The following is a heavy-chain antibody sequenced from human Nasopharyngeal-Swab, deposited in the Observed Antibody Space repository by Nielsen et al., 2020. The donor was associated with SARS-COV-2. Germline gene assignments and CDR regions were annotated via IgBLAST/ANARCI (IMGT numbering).Heavy chain of an antibody. V-gene: IGHV1-69*10. D-gene: IGHD4-17*01. CDR3: ATWGIGYGENAHATFDS. CDR2: IVVNLGMT. J-gene: IGHJ4*02. Sequence: SVKVSCKVSGGTFSKYAISWVRQAPGQGLEWMGGIVVNLGMTKYAQKFKDSVIINADESTGTAYMELSSLRSEDTAVYYCATWGIGYGENAHATFDSWGQGTQVTVSS. CDR1: GGTFSKYA.